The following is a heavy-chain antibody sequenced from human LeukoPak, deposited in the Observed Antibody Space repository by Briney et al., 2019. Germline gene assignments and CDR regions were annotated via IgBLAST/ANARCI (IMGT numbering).Heavy chain of an antibody. Sequence: SETLSLTCAVYGGSFSGYYWSWIRQPPGKGLEWIGEINHSGSTNYNPSLKSRVTISVDTSKNQFSLKLSSVTAADTAVYYCARGRMVWGVIGYWGQGTLVTVSS. D-gene: IGHD3-10*01. CDR1: GGSFSGYY. CDR2: INHSGST. J-gene: IGHJ4*02. V-gene: IGHV4-34*01. CDR3: ARGRMVWGVIGY.